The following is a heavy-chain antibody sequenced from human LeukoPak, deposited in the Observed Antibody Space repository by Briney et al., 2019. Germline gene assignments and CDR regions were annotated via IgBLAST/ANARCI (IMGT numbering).Heavy chain of an antibody. CDR2: ISSSSRTI. J-gene: IGHJ6*02. CDR1: GFTFNTYS. Sequence: GGSLRLYCAASGFTFNTYSINWVRQAPGKGLEWLSYISSSSRTIYYADSVKGRFTISRDNAKNSLYLQMNSLRAEDTAVYYCASDPGEVWGQGTTVTVSS. V-gene: IGHV3-48*01. CDR3: ASDPGEV.